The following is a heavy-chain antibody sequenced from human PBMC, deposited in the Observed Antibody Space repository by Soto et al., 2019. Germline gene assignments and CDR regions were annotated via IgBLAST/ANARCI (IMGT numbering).Heavy chain of an antibody. Sequence: GGSLRLSCAASGFTFSNYGMHWVRQAPGKGLEWVAVIWYEGNIKYYADSVTGRFTISRDNSNNTLWLQMNSLRDEDTAVYYCAKEHPPKYQLLGGWYYYYGMDVWGQGTTVTVSS. CDR3: AKEHPPKYQLLGGWYYYYGMDV. CDR2: IWYEGNIK. J-gene: IGHJ6*02. V-gene: IGHV3-33*06. CDR1: GFTFSNYG. D-gene: IGHD2-2*01.